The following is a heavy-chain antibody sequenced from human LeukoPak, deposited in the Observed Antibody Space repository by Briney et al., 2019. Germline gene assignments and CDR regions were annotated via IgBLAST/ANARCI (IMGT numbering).Heavy chain of an antibody. D-gene: IGHD3-22*01. CDR2: IYYSGST. V-gene: IGHV4-39*01. J-gene: IGHJ4*02. CDR3: ARYDSGGFYRNFDY. CDR1: SGSISSGSYY. Sequence: SETLSLTCTVSSGSISSGSYYWGWIRQPPGKGLEWIGNIYYSGSTYYNPSLKSRVTISVDTSQSQFSLRQSSVTAADTAVYYCARYDSGGFYRNFDYWGQGTLVTVSS.